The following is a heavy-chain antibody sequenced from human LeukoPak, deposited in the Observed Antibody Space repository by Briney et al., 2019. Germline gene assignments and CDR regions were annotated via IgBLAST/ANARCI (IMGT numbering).Heavy chain of an antibody. D-gene: IGHD3-9*01. CDR3: ARDSGWEPYYDIPYY. J-gene: IGHJ4*02. Sequence: AASVKVSCKASGGTFSSYAISWVRQAPGQGLEWMGGIIPIFGTANYAQKFQGRVTITADKSTSTAYMELSSLRSEDTAVYYCARDSGWEPYYDIPYYWGQGTLVTVSS. CDR1: GGTFSSYA. V-gene: IGHV1-69*06. CDR2: IIPIFGTA.